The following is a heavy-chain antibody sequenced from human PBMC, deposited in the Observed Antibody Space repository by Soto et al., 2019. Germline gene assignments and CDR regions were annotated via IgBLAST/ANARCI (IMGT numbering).Heavy chain of an antibody. CDR1: GFTFSSYA. CDR3: VKGTSARTRQWFDP. CDR2: ISSKGGST. V-gene: IGHV3-64D*06. D-gene: IGHD6-6*01. J-gene: IGHJ5*02. Sequence: QSGGGLRLSWSASGFTFSSYAMHWVRQAPGKGLEYVSAISSKGGSTYYADSVKGRFSISRDNSKNTLYLQMSSLRAEDTAVYYCVKGTSARTRQWFDPWGPGNMVTVYS.